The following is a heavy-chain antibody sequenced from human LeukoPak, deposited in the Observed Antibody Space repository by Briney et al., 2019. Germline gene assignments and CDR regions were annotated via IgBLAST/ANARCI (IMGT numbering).Heavy chain of an antibody. J-gene: IGHJ4*02. CDR3: ARVAYYSGSGNFDY. Sequence: SETLSLTCAVYGGSFSGYYWSWIRQPPGKGLEWIGEISHSGSTNYNPSLKGRVTMSVDTSKNQFSLKLDSVTTADTALYYCARVAYYSGSGNFDYWGQGTLVTVSS. V-gene: IGHV4-34*01. CDR2: ISHSGST. D-gene: IGHD3-10*01. CDR1: GGSFSGYY.